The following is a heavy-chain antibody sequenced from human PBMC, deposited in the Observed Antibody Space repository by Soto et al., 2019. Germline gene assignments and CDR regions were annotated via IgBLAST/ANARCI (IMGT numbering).Heavy chain of an antibody. CDR2: IDPSDSYT. CDR1: GYSFTSYW. D-gene: IGHD6-19*01. J-gene: IGHJ6*02. V-gene: IGHV5-10-1*01. CDR3: AGRSGIVLGGRGGYYYFGMDV. Sequence: GESLKISCKGSGYSFTSYWISWVRQMPGKGLEWMGRIDPSDSYTNYSPSFQGHVTISADKSISTAYLQWSSLKASDTAMYYCAGRSGIVLGGRGGYYYFGMDVWGQGTTVTVSS.